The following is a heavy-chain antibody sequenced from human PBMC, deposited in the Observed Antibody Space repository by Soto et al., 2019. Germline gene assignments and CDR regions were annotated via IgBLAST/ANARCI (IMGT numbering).Heavy chain of an antibody. J-gene: IGHJ4*02. CDR3: AKDRATFQYASPTYDS. CDR2: ISGGGGST. D-gene: IGHD2-2*01. V-gene: IGHV3-23*01. CDR1: GFTFSRHA. Sequence: EVQLLESGGGLVQPGGSLRLSCAASGFTFSRHAMSWVRQAPGKGLEWVSVISGGGGSTNYADSVRGRFTISRDNSEDTLSLQINTLRADDSAVDYCAKDRATFQYASPTYDSWGQGTLVTVSS.